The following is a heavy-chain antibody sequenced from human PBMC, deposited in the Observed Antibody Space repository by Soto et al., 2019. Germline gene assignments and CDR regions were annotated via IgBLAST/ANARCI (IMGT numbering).Heavy chain of an antibody. J-gene: IGHJ4*02. CDR1: GFTFSNAW. D-gene: IGHD3-16*02. Sequence: PGGSLRLSCAASGFTFSNAWMSWVRQAPGKGLEWVGRIKSKTDGGTTDYVAPVKGRFTISRDDSKNTLYLQMNSLKTEDTAVYYCTTDIMITFGGVIVPFDYWGQGTLVTVSS. CDR3: TTDIMITFGGVIVPFDY. CDR2: IKSKTDGGTT. V-gene: IGHV3-15*01.